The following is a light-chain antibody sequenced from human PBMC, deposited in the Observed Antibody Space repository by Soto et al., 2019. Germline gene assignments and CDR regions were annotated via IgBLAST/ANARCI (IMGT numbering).Light chain of an antibody. CDR1: SSDIGGSNY. J-gene: IGLJ1*01. CDR2: GVS. CDR3: CSSRSSSRTFYV. Sequence: QSALTQPASVSGSPGQSITISCAGTSSDIGGSNYVSWYQQHPGKAPKLMIYGVSNRPSGVSNRFSGSKSGNTASLTISGLQAEDEEDYFCCSSRSSSRTFYVFGTGTKVTVL. V-gene: IGLV2-14*03.